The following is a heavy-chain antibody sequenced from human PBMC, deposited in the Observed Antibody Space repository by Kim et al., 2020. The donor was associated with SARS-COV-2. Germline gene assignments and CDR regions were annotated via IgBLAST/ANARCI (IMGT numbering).Heavy chain of an antibody. CDR1: GGSISSYY. Sequence: SETLSLTCTVSGGSISSYYWSWIRQPPGKGLEWIGYIYYSGSTNYNPSLKSRVTISVDTSKNQFSLKLSSVTAAYTAVYYCAKHDSSGSGAFDIWGQGTMVTVSS. CDR3: AKHDSSGSGAFDI. D-gene: IGHD3-22*01. CDR2: IYYSGST. V-gene: IGHV4-59*13. J-gene: IGHJ3*02.